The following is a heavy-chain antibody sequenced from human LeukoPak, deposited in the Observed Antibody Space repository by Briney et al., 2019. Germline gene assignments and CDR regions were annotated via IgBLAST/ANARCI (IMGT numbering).Heavy chain of an antibody. D-gene: IGHD6-19*01. CDR3: ARDSGWWMFDY. J-gene: IGHJ4*02. Sequence: ASEKVSCKASGYTFTSYYIHWVRQAPGQGLEWMGIINPSGGSTSYAQKFQGRVTMTRDTSTSTVYMELSSLRSEDTAVYYCARDSGWWMFDYWGQGTLVTVSS. CDR2: INPSGGST. CDR1: GYTFTSYY. V-gene: IGHV1-46*01.